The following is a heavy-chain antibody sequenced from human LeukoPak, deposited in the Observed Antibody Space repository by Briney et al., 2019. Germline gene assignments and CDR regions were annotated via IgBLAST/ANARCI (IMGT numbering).Heavy chain of an antibody. CDR1: GYTFTTYY. V-gene: IGHV1-46*01. CDR3: ARGYYDSSGYDPGLGY. D-gene: IGHD3-22*01. J-gene: IGHJ4*02. CDR2: ISPLGATA. Sequence: ASVKVSCKTSGYTFTTYYIHWVRQAPGQGLEWMGIISPLGATASYAQKFHGRGSITRDTSTSTVYMELSSLRSEDTAMYGCARGYYDSSGYDPGLGYWGQGTLVTVSS.